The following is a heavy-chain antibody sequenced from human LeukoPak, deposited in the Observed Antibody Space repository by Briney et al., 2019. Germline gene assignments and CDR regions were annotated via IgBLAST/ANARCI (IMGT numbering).Heavy chain of an antibody. CDR2: IKQDGSEK. J-gene: IGHJ5*02. D-gene: IGHD6-6*01. CDR1: GFTFSSYW. Sequence: GGSLRLSCAASGFTFSSYWMSWVRQAPGKGLEWVANIKQDGSEKYYVDSVKGRFTISRDNAKNSLYLQMNSLRAEDTAVYYCAKGGIAARPAWFDPWGQGTLVTVSS. V-gene: IGHV3-7*03. CDR3: AKGGIAARPAWFDP.